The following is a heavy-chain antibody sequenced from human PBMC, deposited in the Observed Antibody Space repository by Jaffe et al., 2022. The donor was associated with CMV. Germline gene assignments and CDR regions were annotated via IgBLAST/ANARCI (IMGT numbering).Heavy chain of an antibody. V-gene: IGHV3-74*01. CDR1: GFSISSYW. CDR3: ARGDNTYVDY. Sequence: EVQLVESGGGLVQPGGSLRLSCAASGFSISSYWMHWVRQAPGKGLVWVSRINSEGSSTSYADSVKGRFSISRDNAKNTLYLQMNSLRAEDTAVYYCARGDNTYVDYWGQGTLVTVSS. J-gene: IGHJ4*02. CDR2: INSEGSST.